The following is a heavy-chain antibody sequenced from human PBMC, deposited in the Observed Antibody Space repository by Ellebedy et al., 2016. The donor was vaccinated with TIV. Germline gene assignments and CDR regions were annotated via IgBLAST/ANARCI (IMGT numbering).Heavy chain of an antibody. CDR2: IYYSGST. CDR1: GGPISSGTYS. Sequence: SETLSLXXTVSGGPISSGTYSWGWIRHPQGKGLEWIGAIYYSGSTYYNPSPKSRVTISVDTSKNQFSLKLSSVTAADTAVYYCAREIRITIFGVAGWFDPWGQGTLVTVSS. V-gene: IGHV4-39*02. CDR3: AREIRITIFGVAGWFDP. D-gene: IGHD3-3*01. J-gene: IGHJ5*02.